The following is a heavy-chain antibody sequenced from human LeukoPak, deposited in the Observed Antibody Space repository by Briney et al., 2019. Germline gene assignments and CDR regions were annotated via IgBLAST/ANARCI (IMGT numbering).Heavy chain of an antibody. CDR2: ITYIDGST. D-gene: IGHD6-19*01. CDR1: GFTFSSYA. CDR3: ARGKTIAVADY. V-gene: IGHV3-23*01. Sequence: GGSLRLSCAASGFTFSSYAMSWVRQAPGKGLEWVSGITYIDGSTYYADSVKGRFTISRDNSKNTLYLQMNSLRAEDTAVYYCARGKTIAVADYWGQGTLVTVSS. J-gene: IGHJ4*02.